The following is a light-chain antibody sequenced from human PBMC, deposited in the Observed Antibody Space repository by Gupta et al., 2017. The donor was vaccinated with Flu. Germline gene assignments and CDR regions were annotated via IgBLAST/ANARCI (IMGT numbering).Light chain of an antibody. J-gene: IGKJ4*01. Sequence: EIELTQSPATPSVSPGERATLSCRASQSVSSNLAWYQQKPGQAPRLLIYGASTRATGIPARFSGSGSGTEFTLTISSLQSEDFAVYYCQQYNNWPPLTFGGGTKVEIK. CDR2: GAS. CDR1: QSVSSN. V-gene: IGKV3-15*01. CDR3: QQYNNWPPLT.